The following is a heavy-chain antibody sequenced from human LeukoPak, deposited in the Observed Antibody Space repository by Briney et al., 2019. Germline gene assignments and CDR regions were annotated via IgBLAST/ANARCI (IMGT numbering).Heavy chain of an antibody. CDR3: ARDLFGSGWANYYYYGMDV. D-gene: IGHD6-19*01. Sequence: SGTLSLTCAVSGGSTSSSNWWSWVRQPPGKGLEWIGEIYHSGSTNYNPSLKSRVTISVDKSKNQFSLKLSSVTAADTAVYYCARDLFGSGWANYYYYGMDVWGQGTTVTVSS. CDR1: GGSTSSSNW. J-gene: IGHJ6*02. CDR2: IYHSGST. V-gene: IGHV4-4*02.